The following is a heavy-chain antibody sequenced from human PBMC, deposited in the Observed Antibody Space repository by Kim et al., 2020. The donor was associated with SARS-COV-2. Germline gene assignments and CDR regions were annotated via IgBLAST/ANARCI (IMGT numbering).Heavy chain of an antibody. D-gene: IGHD5-12*01. CDR1: GGSIRSSDNY. J-gene: IGHJ3*02. Sequence: SETLSLTCVVSGGSIRSSDNYWGWIRQTPGKGPEWLGIIYYSGGTFYSPSLKNRLTISVDTAKDHFSLELTSVTAADTAVYYCARGGESSGYDSAFDIWGSGTFVTVSS. CDR2: IYYSGGT. V-gene: IGHV4-39*02. CDR3: ARGGESSGYDSAFDI.